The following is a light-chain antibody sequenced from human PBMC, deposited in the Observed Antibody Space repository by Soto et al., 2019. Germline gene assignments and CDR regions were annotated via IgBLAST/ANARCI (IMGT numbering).Light chain of an antibody. CDR2: VAS. V-gene: IGKV3-15*01. CDR3: QQYKDWPPR. J-gene: IGKJ1*01. Sequence: EMVMTQSPATLSVSPGERVTLSCRASQSVSSYLAWYQQKTGQPPRLLIYVASIRAAGIPARFRGSESGTEVTLSISSLQPEDFAIYYCQQYKDWPPRFGQGTKVEIK. CDR1: QSVSSY.